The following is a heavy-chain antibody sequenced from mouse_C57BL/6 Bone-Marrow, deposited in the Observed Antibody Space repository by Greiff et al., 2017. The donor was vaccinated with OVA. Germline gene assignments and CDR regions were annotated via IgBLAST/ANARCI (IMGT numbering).Heavy chain of an antibody. V-gene: IGHV1-55*01. CDR2: IYPGSGST. CDR1: CYTFTSYW. Sequence: VKLQQSGAELVKPGASVKMSCKASCYTFTSYWITWVKQRPGQGLEWIGDIYPGSGSTNYNEKFKSKATLTVDTSSSTAYMQLSSLTSEDSAVYYCATSYFDYWGQGTTLTVSS. CDR3: ATSYFDY. J-gene: IGHJ2*01.